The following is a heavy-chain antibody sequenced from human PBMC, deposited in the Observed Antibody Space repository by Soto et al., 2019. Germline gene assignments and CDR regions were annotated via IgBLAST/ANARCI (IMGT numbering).Heavy chain of an antibody. D-gene: IGHD3-22*01. V-gene: IGHV4-34*01. Sequence: SETLSLTCAVYGGSFSGYYWSWIRQPPGKGLEWIGEINHSGSTNYNPSLKSRVTISVDTSKNQFSLKLSSVTAADTAVYYCARKVRTYYYDSSGYYFDYWGQGTMVTVSS. CDR2: INHSGST. CDR1: GGSFSGYY. J-gene: IGHJ4*02. CDR3: ARKVRTYYYDSSGYYFDY.